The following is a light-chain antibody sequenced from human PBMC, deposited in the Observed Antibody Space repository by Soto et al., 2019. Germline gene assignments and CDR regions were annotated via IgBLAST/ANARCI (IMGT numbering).Light chain of an antibody. J-gene: IGKJ1*01. CDR3: QQYYSYPRR. CDR2: AAS. CDR1: QGSSSY. V-gene: IGKV1-8*01. Sequence: IRVTQSPSSLSASTGDRVTITCRASQGSSSYLAWYQQKPGKAPKLLIYAASTLQSGVPSRFSGSGSGTDFTLTISCLQSEDFATYYCQQYYSYPRRFGQ.